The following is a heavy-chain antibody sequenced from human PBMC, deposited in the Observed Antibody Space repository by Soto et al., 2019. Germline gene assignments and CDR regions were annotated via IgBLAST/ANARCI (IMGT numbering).Heavy chain of an antibody. V-gene: IGHV1-3*01. CDR3: ASPSYGSGSYS. J-gene: IGHJ4*02. CDR2: INAGNGNT. D-gene: IGHD3-10*01. CDR1: GYTFSSYA. Sequence: QVQLVQSGAEVKKPGASVKVSCKASGYTFSSYALHWVRQAPGQRLEWMGWINAGNGNTKYSQKFQGRVTFTRDTSASTAYMELSSLRSEDTAVYYCASPSYGSGSYSWGQGTLVNVSS.